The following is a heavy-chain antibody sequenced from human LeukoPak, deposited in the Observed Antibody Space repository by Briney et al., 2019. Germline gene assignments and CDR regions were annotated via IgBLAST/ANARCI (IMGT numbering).Heavy chain of an antibody. V-gene: IGHV4-34*01. Sequence: SETLSLTCAVYGGSFSGYYWSWIRQPPGKGLEWIGEINHSGSTNYNPSLKSRVTISVDTSKNQFSLKLSSVTAADTAVYYCARHRLDDYGDYFDYWGQGTLVTVSS. J-gene: IGHJ4*02. CDR3: ARHRLDDYGDYFDY. CDR1: GGSFSGYY. D-gene: IGHD4-17*01. CDR2: INHSGST.